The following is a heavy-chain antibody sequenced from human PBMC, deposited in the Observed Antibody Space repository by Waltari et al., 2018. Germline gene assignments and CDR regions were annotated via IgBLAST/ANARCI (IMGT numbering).Heavy chain of an antibody. CDR1: GFTFSNYW. V-gene: IGHV3-74*01. CDR3: ARVAPNWSVDL. J-gene: IGHJ2*01. CDR2: VNSDGSGT. Sequence: EVQLVESGGGLVQPGGSLRLSCAASGFTFSNYWMHWVRQPPGKGLVWLYRVNSDGSGTIYADSVKGRFSISRDNGKNTLYLQMNSLRAEDSGVYFCARVAPNWSVDLWGRGTLVTVSS.